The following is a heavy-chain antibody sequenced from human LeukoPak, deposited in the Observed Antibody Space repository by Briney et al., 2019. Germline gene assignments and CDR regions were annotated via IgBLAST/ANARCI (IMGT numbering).Heavy chain of an antibody. J-gene: IGHJ4*02. Sequence: GGSLRLSCAASGFTFSDYYMSWIRQAPGKGLEWVSFISKDGRTVSYADSVKGQFTISRDNSKNSLYLQMNSLTADDTAVYFCARVRGSYSSDYWGQGTLVTVSS. V-gene: IGHV3-11*01. CDR3: ARVRGSYSSDY. CDR2: ISKDGRTV. D-gene: IGHD5-12*01. CDR1: GFTFSDYY.